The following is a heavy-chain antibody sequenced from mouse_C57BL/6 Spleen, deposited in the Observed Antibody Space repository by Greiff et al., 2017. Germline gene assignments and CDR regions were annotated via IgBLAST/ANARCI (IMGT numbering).Heavy chain of an antibody. CDR3: ARGRAQAYYAMDY. CDR1: GYTFTNYW. CDR2: IYPGGGYT. Sequence: QVQLQQSGAELVRPGTSVKMSCKASGYTFTNYWIGWAKQRPGHGLEWIGDIYPGGGYTNYNEKFKGKATLTADKSSSTAYMQFSSLTSEDSAIYYCARGRAQAYYAMDYWGQGTSVTVSA. J-gene: IGHJ4*01. D-gene: IGHD3-2*02. V-gene: IGHV1-63*01.